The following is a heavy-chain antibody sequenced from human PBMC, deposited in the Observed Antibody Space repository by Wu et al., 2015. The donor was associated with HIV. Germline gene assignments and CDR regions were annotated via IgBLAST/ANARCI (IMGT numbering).Heavy chain of an antibody. CDR1: GGTFSSYA. D-gene: IGHD3-22*01. J-gene: IGHJ4*02. Sequence: QVQLVQSGAEVKKPGSSVKVSCKASGGTFSSYAISWVRQAPGQGLEWMGGIIPIFGTANYAQKFQGRVTITTDESTSTAYMELSSLRSEDTAVYYCASVNYYDSSGYQRSLGTWGQGTLVTVSS. CDR2: IIPIFGTA. V-gene: IGHV1-69*05. CDR3: ASVNYYDSSGYQRSLGT.